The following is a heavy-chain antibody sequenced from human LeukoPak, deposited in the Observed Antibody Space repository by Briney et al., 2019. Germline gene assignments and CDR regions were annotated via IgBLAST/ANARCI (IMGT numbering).Heavy chain of an antibody. J-gene: IGHJ3*02. V-gene: IGHV3-30*02. CDR3: ARRQGRRGIVGPTILKGAFDI. D-gene: IGHD1-26*01. Sequence: TGGSLRLSCAASGFTFSSYGMHWVRQAPGKGLEWVAFIRYDGSNKYYADSVKGRFTISRDNSKNTLYLQMNSLRAEDTAVYYCARRQGRRGIVGPTILKGAFDIWGQGTMVTVSS. CDR2: IRYDGSNK. CDR1: GFTFSSYG.